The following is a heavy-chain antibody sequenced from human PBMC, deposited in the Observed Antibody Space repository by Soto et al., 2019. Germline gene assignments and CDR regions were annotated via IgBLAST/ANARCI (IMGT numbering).Heavy chain of an antibody. Sequence: ASVKVSCKASGYTFTSYYMHWVRQAPGQGLEWMGIINPSGGSTSYAQKFQGRVTMTRDTSTSTVYMELSSLRSEDTAVYYFGSGILTGTYYYYYGMDVWGQGTTVTVSS. V-gene: IGHV1-46*01. CDR3: GSGILTGTYYYYYGMDV. CDR1: GYTFTSYY. CDR2: INPSGGST. D-gene: IGHD3-9*01. J-gene: IGHJ6*02.